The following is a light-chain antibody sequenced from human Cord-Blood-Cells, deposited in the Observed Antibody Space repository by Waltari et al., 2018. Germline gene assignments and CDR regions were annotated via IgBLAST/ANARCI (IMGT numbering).Light chain of an antibody. CDR3: QSYDSSNWV. J-gene: IGLJ3*02. Sequence: NFMLTQPHSVSESPGKTVTISCTRSSGSIASNYVQWYQQRPGSSPTTVIVEENQSPSGVPDRFSGSIDSSSNSASLTISGLKTEDEADYYCQSYDSSNWVFGGGTKLTVL. V-gene: IGLV6-57*01. CDR2: EEN. CDR1: SGSIASNY.